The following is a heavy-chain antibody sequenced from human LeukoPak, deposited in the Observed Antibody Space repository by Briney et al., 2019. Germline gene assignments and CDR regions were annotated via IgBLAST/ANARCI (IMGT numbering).Heavy chain of an antibody. V-gene: IGHV4-31*03. CDR3: ARSPLYCSSTSCLPLYFDY. CDR2: IYYSGST. D-gene: IGHD2-2*01. Sequence: SETLSLTCTVSGGSISSGGYYWSWIRHHPGKGLEWIGYIYYSGSTYYNPSLKSRVTISVDTSKNQFSLKLSSVTAADTAVYYCARSPLYCSSTSCLPLYFDYWGQGTLVTVSS. CDR1: GGSISSGGYY. J-gene: IGHJ4*02.